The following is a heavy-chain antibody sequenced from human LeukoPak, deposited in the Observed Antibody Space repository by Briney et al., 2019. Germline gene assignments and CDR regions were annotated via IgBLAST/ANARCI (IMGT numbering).Heavy chain of an antibody. CDR2: ITSTSSTI. J-gene: IGHJ6*02. V-gene: IGHV3-48*02. CDR1: GFTLSHYN. CDR3: ARVYFYSMDV. Sequence: GGSLRLSCVASGFTLSHYNMKWVRQAPGKGLEWVGFITSTSSTIYYADSLRGRFTISRDNAKNSLYLQMNSLRDEDTAVYYCARVYFYSMDVWGQGTTVTVSS.